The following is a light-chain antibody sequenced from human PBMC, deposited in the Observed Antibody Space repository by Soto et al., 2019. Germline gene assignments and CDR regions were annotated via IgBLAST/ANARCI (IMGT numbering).Light chain of an antibody. CDR3: SSYAGSNNLGV. CDR2: EVS. J-gene: IGLJ2*01. Sequence: QSVLTQPPSASGSPGQSVTISCTGTSSDVGGYNYVSWYQQHPGKAPKLMIYEVSKRPSGVPDRFSGSKSGNTASLTVSGLQAEDEAAYYCSSYAGSNNLGVFGGGTKLTVL. V-gene: IGLV2-8*01. CDR1: SSDVGGYNY.